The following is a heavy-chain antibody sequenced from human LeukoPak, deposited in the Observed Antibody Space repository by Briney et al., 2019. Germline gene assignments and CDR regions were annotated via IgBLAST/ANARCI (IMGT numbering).Heavy chain of an antibody. CDR1: GFTFSSCW. V-gene: IGHV3-7*01. CDR3: ARGPWTFDY. D-gene: IGHD3/OR15-3a*01. J-gene: IGHJ4*02. CDR2: IKQDGSEK. Sequence: GGSLRLSCVASGFTFSSCWMSWVRQAPGKGLEWVANIKQDGSEKYYVDSVKGRFTISRDNAKNSLYLQMNSLRAEDTAVYYCARGPWTFDYWGQGTLVSVSS.